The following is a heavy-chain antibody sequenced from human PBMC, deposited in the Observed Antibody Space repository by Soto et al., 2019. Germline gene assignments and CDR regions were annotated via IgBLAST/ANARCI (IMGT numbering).Heavy chain of an antibody. J-gene: IGHJ5*02. V-gene: IGHV3-30*18. D-gene: IGHD1-26*01. CDR2: ISYDGSNK. Sequence: VAVISYDGSNKYYADSVKGRFTISRDNSKNTLYLQMNSLRAEDTAVYYCAKDSGLLIRIHNWFDPWGQGTLVTVSS. CDR3: AKDSGLLIRIHNWFDP.